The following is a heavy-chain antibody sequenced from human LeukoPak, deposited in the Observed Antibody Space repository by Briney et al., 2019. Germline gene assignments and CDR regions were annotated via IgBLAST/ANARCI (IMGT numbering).Heavy chain of an antibody. Sequence: GGSLRLSCAASGFTFSSYSMNWVRQAPGKGLEWVSSISSSSSYIYYADSVKGRFTISRDNSKNALYLQMNNLRGDDAAIYYCAKAWAFVAANYFDSWGQGTLVTVSS. CDR2: ISSSSSYI. J-gene: IGHJ4*02. V-gene: IGHV3-21*04. CDR1: GFTFSSYS. CDR3: AKAWAFVAANYFDS. D-gene: IGHD1-26*01.